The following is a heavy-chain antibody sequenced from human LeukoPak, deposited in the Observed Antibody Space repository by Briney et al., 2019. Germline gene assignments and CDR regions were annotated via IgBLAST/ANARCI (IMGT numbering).Heavy chain of an antibody. CDR1: GFTFNNYA. D-gene: IGHD4-17*01. CDR3: AREYADYVRYFFFDY. Sequence: GGSLRLSCAASGFTFNNYAMNWVRQAPGKGLEWVSSISGGGETTYYADSAKGRFTISRDNSQNTLYLQMNSLRAEDTAVYYCAREYADYVRYFFFDYWGQGKLVTVSS. V-gene: IGHV3-23*01. J-gene: IGHJ4*02. CDR2: ISGGGETT.